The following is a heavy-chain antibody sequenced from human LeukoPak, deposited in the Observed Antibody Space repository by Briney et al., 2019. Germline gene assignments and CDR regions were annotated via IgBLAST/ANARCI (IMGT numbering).Heavy chain of an antibody. CDR2: VSAYNGNT. CDR3: ARYSSSSLFFYGMDV. V-gene: IGHV1-18*01. J-gene: IGHJ6*02. CDR1: GYTFTSYG. D-gene: IGHD6-6*01. Sequence: ASVKVSCKASGYTFTSYGISWVRQAPGQGLEWMGWVSAYNGNTNYAQKLQGRVTMTTDTSTSTAYIELRSLRSDDTAVYYCARYSSSSLFFYGMDVWGQGTTVTVSS.